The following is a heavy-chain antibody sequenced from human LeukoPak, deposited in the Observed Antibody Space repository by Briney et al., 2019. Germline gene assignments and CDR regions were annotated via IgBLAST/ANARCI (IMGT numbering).Heavy chain of an antibody. V-gene: IGHV3-48*04. Sequence: GGSLRLSCAASGFTFSSYNMNWVRQAPGKGLEWVSYISSSSGTIYYADSVRGRFTISRDNARNSLYLQMNSLRAEDTAEYYCAKVEDWGRPSYFDYWGQGVLVTVSS. CDR3: AKVEDWGRPSYFDY. D-gene: IGHD3-16*01. J-gene: IGHJ4*02. CDR2: ISSSSGTI. CDR1: GFTFSSYN.